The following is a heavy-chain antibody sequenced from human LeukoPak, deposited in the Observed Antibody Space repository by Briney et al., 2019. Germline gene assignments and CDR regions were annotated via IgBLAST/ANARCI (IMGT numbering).Heavy chain of an antibody. V-gene: IGHV4-59*08. CDR3: TRQHLVSVAGTGRDWYSFDY. Sequence: SETLSLTCAVSVGSISSYFWSWIRQPRAQGLEWSGFIYYSGSTNYNPSLKSRVTISVDTSKNQFSLNLSSVPAAETAVYYCTRQHLVSVAGTGRDWYSFDYWDQGTLVTVSS. D-gene: IGHD6-19*01. CDR2: IYYSGST. CDR1: VGSISSYF. J-gene: IGHJ4*02.